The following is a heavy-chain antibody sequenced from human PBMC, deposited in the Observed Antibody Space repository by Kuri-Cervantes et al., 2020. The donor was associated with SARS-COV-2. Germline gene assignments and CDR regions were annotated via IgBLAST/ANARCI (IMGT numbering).Heavy chain of an antibody. CDR2: IYPGDSDT. D-gene: IGHD3-22*01. CDR1: GYSFTSYW. Sequence: GGSLRLSCKGSGYSFTSYWIGWVRQMPGKGLEWMGIIYPGDSDTRYSPSFQGQVTISADKSISTAYLQSSSLKASDTAMYYCARTNSGYYSRFDYWGQGTLVTVSS. V-gene: IGHV5-51*01. CDR3: ARTNSGYYSRFDY. J-gene: IGHJ4*02.